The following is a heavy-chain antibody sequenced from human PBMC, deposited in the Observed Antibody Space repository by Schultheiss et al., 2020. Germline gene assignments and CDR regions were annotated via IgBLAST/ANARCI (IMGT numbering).Heavy chain of an antibody. D-gene: IGHD3-10*01. CDR3: AKDAHRWYELLLH. CDR2: ISGSGGST. V-gene: IGHV3-23*01. J-gene: IGHJ4*02. Sequence: WGSLRLSCAVSGFTFTNAWMNWVRQAPGKGLEWVSAISGSGGSTYYADSVKGRFTISRDNSKNTLYLKMNSLRAEDTAVYYCAKDAHRWYELLLHWGQGTLVTVSS. CDR1: GFTFTNAW.